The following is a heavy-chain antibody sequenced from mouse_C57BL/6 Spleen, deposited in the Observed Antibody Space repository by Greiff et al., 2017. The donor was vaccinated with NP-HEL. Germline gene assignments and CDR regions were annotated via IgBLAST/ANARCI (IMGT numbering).Heavy chain of an antibody. CDR3: ARGATVVATDDY. Sequence: QQDGAELVKPGASVKLSCKASGYTFTSYWMQWVKQRPGQGLEWIGEIDPSDSYTNYNQKFKGKATLTVDTSSSTAYMQLSSLTSEDSAVYYCARGATVVATDDYWGQGTTLTVSS. V-gene: IGHV1-50*01. D-gene: IGHD1-1*01. CDR1: GYTFTSYW. CDR2: IDPSDSYT. J-gene: IGHJ2*01.